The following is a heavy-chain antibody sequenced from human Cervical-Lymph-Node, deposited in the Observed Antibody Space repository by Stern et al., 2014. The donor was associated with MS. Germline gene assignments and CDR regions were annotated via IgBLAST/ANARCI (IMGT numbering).Heavy chain of an antibody. Sequence: VQLVQSGAEVKKPGASVKVSCKTSGYTFTSYYLHWVRQAPGQGLEWMGIINPSGDGTSYAQKFQGRLTMTRDTSTSTVYMELSSLRSEDTAVYYCTRPLAGTTLLFDYWGQGTLVTVSS. D-gene: IGHD1-1*01. CDR1: GYTFTSYY. J-gene: IGHJ4*02. CDR2: INPSGDGT. V-gene: IGHV1-46*03. CDR3: TRPLAGTTLLFDY.